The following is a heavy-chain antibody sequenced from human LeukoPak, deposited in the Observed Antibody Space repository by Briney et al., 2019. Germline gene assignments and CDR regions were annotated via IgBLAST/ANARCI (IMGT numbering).Heavy chain of an antibody. CDR2: ISAYNGNT. CDR1: GYTFTSYG. CDR3: ARDHSRLWAAAGYDY. Sequence: ASVKVSCKASGYTFTSYGISWVRQAPGQGLEWMGWISAYNGNTNYAQKLQGRVTMTTDTSTSTAYMELRSLRSDDTAVYYCARDHSRLWAAAGYDYWGQGTLVTVSS. V-gene: IGHV1-18*01. J-gene: IGHJ4*02. D-gene: IGHD6-13*01.